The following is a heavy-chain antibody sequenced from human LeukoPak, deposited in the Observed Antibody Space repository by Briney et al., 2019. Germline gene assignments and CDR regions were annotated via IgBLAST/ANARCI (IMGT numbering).Heavy chain of an antibody. CDR3: ARSDQRWLYSDY. Sequence: SQTLSLTCTVSGGSISSGGHYRTWIRQHPGKGLEWIGYIFYTGNTFYNPSLKSRVIISVDTSKNQFSLNLNSVTAADTAVYYCARSDQRWLYSDYWGQGTLVTVSS. CDR1: GGSISSGGHY. CDR2: IFYTGNT. D-gene: IGHD5-24*01. J-gene: IGHJ4*02. V-gene: IGHV4-31*03.